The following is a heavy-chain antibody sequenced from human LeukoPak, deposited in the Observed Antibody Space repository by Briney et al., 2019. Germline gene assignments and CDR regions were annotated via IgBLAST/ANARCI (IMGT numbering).Heavy chain of an antibody. Sequence: GGSLRLSCAASGFTLSSYAMSWVRQGPGKGLEWVSAISVSGNTYHADSVKGRFTISRDSSKNTLYLQMNSLRAGDATVYYCAKAPVTTCSGAYCYPFDYWGQGTLVTVSS. CDR3: AKAPVTTCSGAYCYPFDY. CDR2: ISVSGNT. V-gene: IGHV3-23*01. CDR1: GFTLSSYA. J-gene: IGHJ4*02. D-gene: IGHD2-15*01.